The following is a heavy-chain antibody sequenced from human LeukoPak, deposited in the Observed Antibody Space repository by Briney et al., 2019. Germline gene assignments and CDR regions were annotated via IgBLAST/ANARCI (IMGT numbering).Heavy chain of an antibody. Sequence: ASVKVSCKASGYTFTSYGISWVRQALGQGLEWMGWISAYNGNTNYAQKLQGRVTMTTDTSTSTAYMELRSLRSDDTAVYYCARGKAAPYYYYYYMDVWGKGTTVTVSS. V-gene: IGHV1-18*01. CDR3: ARGKAAPYYYYYYMDV. J-gene: IGHJ6*03. CDR2: ISAYNGNT. D-gene: IGHD6-13*01. CDR1: GYTFTSYG.